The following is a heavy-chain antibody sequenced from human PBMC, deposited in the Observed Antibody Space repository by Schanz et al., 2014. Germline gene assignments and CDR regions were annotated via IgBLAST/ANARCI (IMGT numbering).Heavy chain of an antibody. D-gene: IGHD1-26*01. Sequence: QVQLVQSGGEVKTPGASVKVSCKASGYTFTRSGISWVRQAPGQGLEWMGWIGGSHGNANFAQKFQGRVTMTTDTSTSTVYRELRSLTSDDSAVYYCARDRDQWDGNYLDYWGQGTLVTVSS. CDR1: GYTFTRSG. CDR3: ARDRDQWDGNYLDY. J-gene: IGHJ4*02. CDR2: IGGSHGNA. V-gene: IGHV1-18*01.